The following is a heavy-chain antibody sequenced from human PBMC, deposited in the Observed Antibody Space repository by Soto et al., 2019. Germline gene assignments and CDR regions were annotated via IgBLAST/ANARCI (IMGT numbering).Heavy chain of an antibody. CDR2: IIPIFGTA. J-gene: IGHJ5*02. D-gene: IGHD2-2*02. CDR3: ARGGMGTSCYTSSACIAAALVDP. Sequence: QVQLVQSGAEVKKPGSSVKVSCKASGGTFSSYAISWVRQAPGQGLEWMGGIIPIFGTANYAQKFQGRVTITADESTSTAYMELSSLRSEDTAVYYCARGGMGTSCYTSSACIAAALVDPWGQGTLVTVSS. CDR1: GGTFSSYA. V-gene: IGHV1-69*01.